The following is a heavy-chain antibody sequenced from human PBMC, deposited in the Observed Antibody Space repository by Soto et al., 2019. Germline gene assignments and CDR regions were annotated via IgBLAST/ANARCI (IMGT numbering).Heavy chain of an antibody. V-gene: IGHV1-69*13. D-gene: IGHD3-10*01. CDR1: RGTFSSYA. Sequence: SVKVCCKASRGTFSSYAISLVRQAPGQGLEWMGGIIPIFGTANYAQKFQGRVTITADESTSTAYMELSSLRSEDTAVYYCARSNYGSGVPVDPYYGMDVWGQGTTVTVSS. J-gene: IGHJ6*02. CDR3: ARSNYGSGVPVDPYYGMDV. CDR2: IIPIFGTA.